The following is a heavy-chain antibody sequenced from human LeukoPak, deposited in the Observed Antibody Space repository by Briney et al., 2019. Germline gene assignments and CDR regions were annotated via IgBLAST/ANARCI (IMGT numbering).Heavy chain of an antibody. CDR1: GVTFSSYW. D-gene: IGHD3-22*01. CDR3: AKGGLPHYYDSSGYFMADY. Sequence: PGESLRLSCATSGVTFSSYWMSWVRQAPGRGLEWVANIKKQDGSEKYYVDSVKGRFTISRDNAKNSLYLQMNSLRAEDTAVYYCAKGGLPHYYDSSGYFMADYWGQGTLVTVSS. V-gene: IGHV3-7*03. J-gene: IGHJ4*02. CDR2: IKKQDGSEK.